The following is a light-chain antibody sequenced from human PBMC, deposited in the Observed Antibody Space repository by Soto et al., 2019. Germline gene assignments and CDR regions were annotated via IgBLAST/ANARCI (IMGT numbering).Light chain of an antibody. CDR1: QSISDW. CDR3: QQYSNYPLS. CDR2: RAS. J-gene: IGKJ4*01. V-gene: IGKV1-5*03. Sequence: DVQMTQFPSTLSASVGDRVTITCRASQSISDWLAWYQQKPGKAPNVLIYRASNLQTGVPSRFSGSGSGTEFSLTISSLQSEDSGTYYCQQYSNYPLSFGGGTTVEI.